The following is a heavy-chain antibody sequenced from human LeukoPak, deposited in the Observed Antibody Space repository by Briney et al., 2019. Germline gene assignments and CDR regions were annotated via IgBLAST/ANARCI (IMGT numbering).Heavy chain of an antibody. V-gene: IGHV3-7*01. D-gene: IGHD2-15*01. CDR1: GFSFSAYW. Sequence: GGSLRLSCAASGFSFSAYWMTWVRQAPGTGLEWVANINPAGTETYYVDPVKGRFTISRDNAKNLLYLQMNSLRAEDTAVYYCARFGYVAAVDLWGQGTTVTVSS. CDR2: INPAGTET. CDR3: ARFGYVAAVDL. J-gene: IGHJ6*02.